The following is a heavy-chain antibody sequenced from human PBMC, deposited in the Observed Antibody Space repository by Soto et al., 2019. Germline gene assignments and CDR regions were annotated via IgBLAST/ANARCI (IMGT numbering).Heavy chain of an antibody. Sequence: SGPTREPTQTLTLTCTFSGFSLITSLMFLICIRQPPGKALEWLALIDWDDDKYYRTSLKTRLTISKDTSKNQVVLRMTNMDPVDTATYYCARIVPSISSGYDYWGQGTLVTAPQ. CDR1: GFSLITSLMF. CDR2: IDWDDDK. V-gene: IGHV2-70*01. CDR3: ARIVPSISSGYDY. J-gene: IGHJ4*02. D-gene: IGHD3-22*01.